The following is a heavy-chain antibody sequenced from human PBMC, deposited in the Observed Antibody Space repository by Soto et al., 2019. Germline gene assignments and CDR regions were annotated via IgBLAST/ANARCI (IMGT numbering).Heavy chain of an antibody. J-gene: IGHJ5*02. CDR2: INHSGST. CDR1: GGSFSGYY. CDR3: ARVGVAYDILTGYYFNWFDP. V-gene: IGHV4-34*01. Sequence: SETLSLTCAVYGGSFSGYYWSWIRQPPGKGLEWIGEINHSGSTNYNPSLKSRVTISVDTSKNQFSLMLSSVTAADTAVYYCARVGVAYDILTGYYFNWFDPWGQGTLVTVS. D-gene: IGHD3-9*01.